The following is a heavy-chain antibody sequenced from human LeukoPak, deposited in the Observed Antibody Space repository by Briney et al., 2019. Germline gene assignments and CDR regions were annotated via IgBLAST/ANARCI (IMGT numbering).Heavy chain of an antibody. Sequence: ASVKVSCKASGYTFTSYGISWVRQAPGQGLEWMGWISAYNGNTNYAQKLQGRATMTTDTSTSTAYMELRSLRSDDTAVYYCARGGSDSGSGSYYAPSHVNGMDVWGQGTTVTVSS. J-gene: IGHJ6*02. D-gene: IGHD3-10*01. CDR1: GYTFTSYG. CDR2: ISAYNGNT. V-gene: IGHV1-18*01. CDR3: ARGGSDSGSGSYYAPSHVNGMDV.